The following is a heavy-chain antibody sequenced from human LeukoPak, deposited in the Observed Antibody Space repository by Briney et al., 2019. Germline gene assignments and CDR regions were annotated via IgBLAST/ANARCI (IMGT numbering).Heavy chain of an antibody. Sequence: ASVKVSCKASGYTFTGYYMHWVRQAPGQGLQWMGWINPNGGDTNYAQKFQGRVTMTRDTSISTAYMELSRLRSDDTAVYYCARGFRYYDILTGYYEGGYFDYWGQGTLVTVSS. CDR2: INPNGGDT. D-gene: IGHD3-9*01. V-gene: IGHV1-2*02. CDR1: GYTFTGYY. J-gene: IGHJ4*02. CDR3: ARGFRYYDILTGYYEGGYFDY.